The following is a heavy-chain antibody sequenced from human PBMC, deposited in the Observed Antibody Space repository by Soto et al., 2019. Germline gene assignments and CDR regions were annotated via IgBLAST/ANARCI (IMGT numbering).Heavy chain of an antibody. Sequence: PSETLSLTCTVSGGSISSGDYYWSWIRQPPGKGLEWIGYIYYSGNTYYNPSLKSRLTISVDKSKNQFSLNLSSVTAADTAVYYCARQDRVVAEGRWFDPWGQGTLVTSPQ. CDR1: GGSISSGDYY. CDR2: IYYSGNT. CDR3: ARQDRVVAEGRWFDP. V-gene: IGHV4-30-4*01. J-gene: IGHJ5*02. D-gene: IGHD2-15*01.